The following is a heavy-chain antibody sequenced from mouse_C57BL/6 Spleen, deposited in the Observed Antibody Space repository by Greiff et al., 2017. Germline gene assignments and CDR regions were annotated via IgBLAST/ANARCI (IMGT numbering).Heavy chain of an antibody. CDR2: IDPSDSET. CDR1: GYTFTSYW. Sequence: QVQLQQPGAELVRPGSSVKLSCKASGYTFTSYWMHWVKQRPIQGLEWIGNIDPSDSETHYNQKFKDKATLTVDKSSITAYMQLSSLTSEYSAVYYCARDYGSFLYYAMDYWGQGTSVTVSS. J-gene: IGHJ4*01. D-gene: IGHD1-1*01. V-gene: IGHV1-52*01. CDR3: ARDYGSFLYYAMDY.